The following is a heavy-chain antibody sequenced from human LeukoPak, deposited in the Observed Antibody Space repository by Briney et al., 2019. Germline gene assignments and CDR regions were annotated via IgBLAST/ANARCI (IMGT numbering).Heavy chain of an antibody. CDR3: ARSFSGYSYGRLVY. J-gene: IGHJ4*02. Sequence: SETLSLTCAVYGGSFSGYYWSWIRQPPGKGLEWIGEINHSGSTNYNPSLKSRVTISVDTSKNQFSLKLSSVTAADTAVYHCARSFSGYSYGRLVYWGQGTLVTVSS. V-gene: IGHV4-34*01. CDR2: INHSGST. CDR1: GGSFSGYY. D-gene: IGHD5-18*01.